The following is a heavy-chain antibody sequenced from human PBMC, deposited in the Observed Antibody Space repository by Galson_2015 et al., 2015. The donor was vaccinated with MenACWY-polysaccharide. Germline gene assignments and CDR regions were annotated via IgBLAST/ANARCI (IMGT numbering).Heavy chain of an antibody. CDR1: GFTFSIYW. CDR3: GRPYYRLNTVFGY. V-gene: IGHV3-7*01. CDR2: INEDGSEK. D-gene: IGHD3-22*01. Sequence: SLRLSCAASGFTFSIYWMTWVRQAPGKGLEWVANINEDGSEKQYADSVKGRFTISRDNAKNSVFLQMNSLRAEDTAVYYCGRPYYRLNTVFGYWGQGTLVTVSS. J-gene: IGHJ4*02.